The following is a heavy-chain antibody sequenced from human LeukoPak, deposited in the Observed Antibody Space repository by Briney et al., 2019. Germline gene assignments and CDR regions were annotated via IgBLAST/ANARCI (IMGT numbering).Heavy chain of an antibody. Sequence: SETLSLTCTVSGGSISSYYWSWVRQPPGKGLEWMGYIYYSGSTNYNPSLKRLVTISVDTSKNPFSLKLSSVTAAATAVYYCARALNSGSSSRFDYCGQGTLVTVSS. V-gene: IGHV4-59*01. CDR3: ARALNSGSSSRFDY. J-gene: IGHJ4*02. CDR1: GGSISSYY. CDR2: IYYSGST. D-gene: IGHD1-26*01.